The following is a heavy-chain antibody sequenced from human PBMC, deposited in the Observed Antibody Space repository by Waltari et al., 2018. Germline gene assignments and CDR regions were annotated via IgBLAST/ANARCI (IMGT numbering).Heavy chain of an antibody. Sequence: QVQLQESGPGLVKSSETLSLTCTLSGVSVSGYFWNWIRQAPGKGPVWIGYIPHTGEPKKNPPLKGRVNIAVGKSRDCFSLRLGFVAGADPAVYFFALWGGGLEAFRFWGQ. D-gene: IGHD3-16*01. CDR3: ALWGGGLEAFRF. V-gene: IGHV4-59*08. J-gene: IGHJ6*01. CDR2: IPHTGEP. CDR1: GVSVSGYF.